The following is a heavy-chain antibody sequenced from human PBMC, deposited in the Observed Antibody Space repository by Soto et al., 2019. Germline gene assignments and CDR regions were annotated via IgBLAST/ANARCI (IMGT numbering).Heavy chain of an antibody. V-gene: IGHV1-69*12. J-gene: IGHJ6*02. CDR2: IIPVFATT. Sequence: QVQLVQSGAEVKKPGSSVKVSCKASGGTFSSYVISWVRQAPGQGLEWMGGIIPVFATTNYAHKFQGRVTITADESTRTGYMELNSLRSEDTAVYYCARGRIAGAATDFYYYGMDVWGQGTSVTVSS. D-gene: IGHD1-26*01. CDR3: ARGRIAGAATDFYYYGMDV. CDR1: GGTFSSYV.